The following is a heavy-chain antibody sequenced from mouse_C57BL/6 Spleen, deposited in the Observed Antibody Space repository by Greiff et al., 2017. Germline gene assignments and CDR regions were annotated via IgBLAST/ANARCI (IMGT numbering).Heavy chain of an antibody. V-gene: IGHV1-82*01. Sequence: QVQLQQSGPELVKPGASVKISCKASGYAFSSSWMNWVKQRPGKGLEWIGRIYPGDGDTNYNGKFKGKATLTADKSSSTAYMQLSSLTSEDSAVYFCARWTGPGATDYWGQGTSVTVSS. D-gene: IGHD4-1*01. CDR1: GYAFSSSW. CDR3: ARWTGPGATDY. CDR2: IYPGDGDT. J-gene: IGHJ4*01.